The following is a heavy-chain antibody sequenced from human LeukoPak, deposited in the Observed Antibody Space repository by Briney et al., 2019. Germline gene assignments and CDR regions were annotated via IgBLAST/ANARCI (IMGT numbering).Heavy chain of an antibody. V-gene: IGHV1-3*01. CDR3: ARTYSSSRGPFDP. CDR2: INAGNGNT. Sequence: ASVKVSCKASGYTFTSYAMHWVRQAPGQRLEWMGWINAGNGNTKYSQKFQGRVTITRDISASTAYMELSSLRSEDTAVYYCARTYSSSRGPFDPWGQGTLVTVSS. J-gene: IGHJ5*02. CDR1: GYTFTSYA. D-gene: IGHD6-13*01.